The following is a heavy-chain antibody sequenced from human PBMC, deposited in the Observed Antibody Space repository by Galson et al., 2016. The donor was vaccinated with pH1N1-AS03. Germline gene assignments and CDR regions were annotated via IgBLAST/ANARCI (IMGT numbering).Heavy chain of an antibody. Sequence: SLRLSCAASAFTSSTYDMHWVRQAPGKGLEWVAFIKYDGNNKNYGDSVKGRFTISRDNSKNTLYLQMNSLRDEDTAVYYCAKARHPTPTAVYFDYWGQGTLVTVSS. J-gene: IGHJ4*02. CDR3: AKARHPTPTAVYFDY. D-gene: IGHD2-21*02. CDR1: AFTSSTYD. CDR2: IKYDGNNK. V-gene: IGHV3-30*02.